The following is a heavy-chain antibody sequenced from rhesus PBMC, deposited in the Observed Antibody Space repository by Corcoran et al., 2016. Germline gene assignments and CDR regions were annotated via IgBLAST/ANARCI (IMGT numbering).Heavy chain of an antibody. CDR1: GYSISRGYG. CDR3: ARGGANDI. D-gene: IGHD2-2*01. CDR2: IYSSDTI. J-gene: IGHJ4*01. V-gene: IGHV4-127*01. Sequence: QVQLQESGPGLVKASETLSLTCAVSGYSISRGYGWSWFRQPPGKGLEWIGFIYSSDTINYNPSLKSRVTISKDTSKNQFSLKRSSVTAADTAVYYCARGGANDIWGQGVLVTVSS.